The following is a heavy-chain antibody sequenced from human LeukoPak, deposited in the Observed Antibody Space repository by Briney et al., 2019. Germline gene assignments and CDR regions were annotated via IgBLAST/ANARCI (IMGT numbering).Heavy chain of an antibody. V-gene: IGHV3-53*01. D-gene: IGHD6-19*01. CDR1: GFIVSSNY. CDR3: AKGGSGWQETFFDY. J-gene: IGHJ4*02. CDR2: IYDGGNT. Sequence: GGSLRLSCAASGFIVSSNYMSWVRQAPGKGLDWVSIIYDGGNTYYADSVKGRFTISRDRSKNTLYLQMNSLRAEDTAVYYCAKGGSGWQETFFDYWGQGTLVTVSS.